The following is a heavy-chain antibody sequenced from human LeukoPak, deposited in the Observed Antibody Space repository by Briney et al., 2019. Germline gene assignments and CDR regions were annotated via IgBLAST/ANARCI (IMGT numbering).Heavy chain of an antibody. J-gene: IGHJ4*02. Sequence: GGSLRLSCAASGFTFSHHWLTWVRQGPGKGPEWVANIYLDGSETNYLDSVKGRFTISRDNAKSTLYLQMNSLRAEDTAVYYCAKDRDPDGFYSVDYWGQGALVTVSS. V-gene: IGHV3-7*03. CDR1: GFTFSHHW. CDR3: AKDRDPDGFYSVDY. D-gene: IGHD3-3*01. CDR2: IYLDGSET.